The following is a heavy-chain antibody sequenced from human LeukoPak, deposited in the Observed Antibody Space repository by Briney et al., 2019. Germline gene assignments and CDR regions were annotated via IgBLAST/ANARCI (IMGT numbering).Heavy chain of an antibody. Sequence: PSETLSLTCTVSGGSIGTYYWSWIRQSPGKGLEWIGYVYYSGATIYNPSLKSRVTISVDTSKNQFSLKLSSVTAADTAVYYCARCGSGSYYYGDYFDYWGQGTLVTVSS. J-gene: IGHJ4*02. CDR1: GGSIGTYY. CDR3: ARCGSGSYYYGDYFDY. V-gene: IGHV4-59*08. D-gene: IGHD1-26*01. CDR2: VYYSGAT.